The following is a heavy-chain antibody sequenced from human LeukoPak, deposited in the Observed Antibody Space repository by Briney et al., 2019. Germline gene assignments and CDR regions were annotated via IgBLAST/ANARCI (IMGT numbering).Heavy chain of an antibody. CDR1: GFTFSSYA. D-gene: IGHD3-9*01. J-gene: IGHJ4*02. Sequence: GGSLRFSCAASGFTFSSYAMSWVRQSPGKGLEWVSAISGGGGSTYYAYYTDSVKGRFTISRDNSKNTLYLQMNSLRAEDTAVYFCAKFNDILTGYFDYWGQGTLVTVSS. CDR2: ISGGGGST. V-gene: IGHV3-23*01. CDR3: AKFNDILTGYFDY.